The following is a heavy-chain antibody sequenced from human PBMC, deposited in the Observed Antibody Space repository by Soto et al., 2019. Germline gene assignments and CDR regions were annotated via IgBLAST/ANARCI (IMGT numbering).Heavy chain of an antibody. CDR3: ARHRYGSGSQSHKIFYYYGMDV. CDR1: GRSISSSRYY. CDR2: IYYSGST. D-gene: IGHD3-10*01. Sequence: SENLSLTCTVSGRSISSSRYYWVWIRPPPGQGFEWIGSIYYSGSTYYNPSLKSRVTISVDTSKNQFSLKLSSVTAADTAAYYCARHRYGSGSQSHKIFYYYGMDVWGQGTTVS. V-gene: IGHV4-39*01. J-gene: IGHJ6*02.